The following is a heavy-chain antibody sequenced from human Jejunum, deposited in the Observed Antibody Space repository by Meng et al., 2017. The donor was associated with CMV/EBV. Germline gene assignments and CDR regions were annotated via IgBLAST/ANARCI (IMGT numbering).Heavy chain of an antibody. CDR2: TYSGGYT. D-gene: IGHD4-23*01. V-gene: IGHV3-66*02. CDR3: ATSTVVNVGGY. J-gene: IGHJ4*02. Sequence: SCAASGFTVSSNSLRWVRQAPGKGLEWVSITYSGGYTYYADSVKGRFTISRDNSKNTVYLQMNSLRAEDTTVYFCATSTVVNVGGYWGRGSLVTVSS. CDR1: GFTVSSNS.